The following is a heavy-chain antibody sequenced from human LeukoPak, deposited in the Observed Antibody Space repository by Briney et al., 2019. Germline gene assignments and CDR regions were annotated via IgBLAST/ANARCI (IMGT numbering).Heavy chain of an antibody. Sequence: SVKVSCKASGGTFSSYAISWVRQAPGQGLEWMGGIIPIFGTANYAQKFQGRVTITADESTSTAYMELSSLRSEDTAVYYCARVRGGSDDAFDIWGQGTMVTVST. CDR3: ARVRGGSDDAFDI. CDR2: IIPIFGTA. D-gene: IGHD2-15*01. CDR1: GGTFSSYA. V-gene: IGHV1-69*13. J-gene: IGHJ3*02.